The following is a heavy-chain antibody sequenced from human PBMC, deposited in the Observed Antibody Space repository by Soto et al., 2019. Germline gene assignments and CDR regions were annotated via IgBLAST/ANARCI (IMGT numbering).Heavy chain of an antibody. D-gene: IGHD6-6*01. CDR2: ISSSGSTI. Sequence: PGGSLRLSCAASGFTFSDYYMSWIRQAPGKGLEWVSYISSSGSTIYYADSVKGRFTISRDNAKNSLYLQMNSLRAEDTAVYYCARDRAARPDDAFDIWGQRTMVTVSS. V-gene: IGHV3-11*01. CDR1: GFTFSDYY. CDR3: ARDRAARPDDAFDI. J-gene: IGHJ3*02.